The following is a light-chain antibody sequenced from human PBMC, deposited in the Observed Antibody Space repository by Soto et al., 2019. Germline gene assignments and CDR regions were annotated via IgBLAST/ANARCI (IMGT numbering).Light chain of an antibody. CDR1: SGHSTYI. CDR3: ETWDNNTWV. Sequence: QLVLTQSSSASASLGSSVRLTCTLSSGHSTYIIAWHQQQPGKAPRFLMKVEGRGSYDKGSGVPDRFSGSSSGAVRYLTISNLQFEGEADYFCETWDNNTWVFGGGTKLTVL. V-gene: IGLV4-60*02. CDR2: VEGRGSY. J-gene: IGLJ3*02.